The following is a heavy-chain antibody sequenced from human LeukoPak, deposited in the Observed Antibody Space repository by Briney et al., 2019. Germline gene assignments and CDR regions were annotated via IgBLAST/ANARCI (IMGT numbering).Heavy chain of an antibody. Sequence: PGRSLRLSCAASGFTFSSYAMHWVRQAPGKGLEWVAVISYDGSNKYYADSVEGRFTISRDNSKNTLYLQMNSLRAEDTAVYYCARDLKADYWGQGTLVTVSS. J-gene: IGHJ4*02. CDR1: GFTFSSYA. V-gene: IGHV3-30-3*01. CDR3: ARDLKADY. CDR2: ISYDGSNK.